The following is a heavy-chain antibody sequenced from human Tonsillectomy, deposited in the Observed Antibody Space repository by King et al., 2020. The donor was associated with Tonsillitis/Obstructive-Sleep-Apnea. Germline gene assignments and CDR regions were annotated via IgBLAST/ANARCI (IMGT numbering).Heavy chain of an antibody. CDR2: IYYSGST. V-gene: IGHV4-39*01. Sequence: QLQESGPGLVKPSETLSLTCTVSGGSISSSSYYWGWIRQPPGKGLEWIGNIYYSGSTYYNPSLESRVTISVDTSKNQFSLKRSSVTAADTAVYYCARPYSGSYEYYFDYWGQGTLVTVSS. CDR3: ARPYSGSYEYYFDY. J-gene: IGHJ4*02. D-gene: IGHD1-26*01. CDR1: GGSISSSSYY.